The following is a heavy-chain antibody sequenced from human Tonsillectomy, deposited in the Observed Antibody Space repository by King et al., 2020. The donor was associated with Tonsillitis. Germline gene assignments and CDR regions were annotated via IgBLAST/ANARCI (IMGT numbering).Heavy chain of an antibody. CDR3: ARERITMIVVVNDAFDI. CDR2: ISSSGSTI. J-gene: IGHJ3*02. CDR1: GFTFSDYY. D-gene: IGHD3-22*01. Sequence: QLVQSGGGLVKPGGSLRLSCAASGFTFSDYYMSWIRQAPGKGLEWVSYISSSGSTIYYADSVKGRFTLSRDNAKNSLYLQMNSLRAEDTAVYYCARERITMIVVVNDAFDIWGQGTMVTVSS. V-gene: IGHV3-11*01.